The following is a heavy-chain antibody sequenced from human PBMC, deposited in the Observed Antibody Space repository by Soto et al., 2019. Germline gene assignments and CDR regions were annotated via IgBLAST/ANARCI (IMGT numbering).Heavy chain of an antibody. V-gene: IGHV4-30-4*01. J-gene: IGHJ4*02. CDR3: VSDSATEKVYS. D-gene: IGHD2-15*01. CDR1: GASIYNGGYF. CDR2: IHNSGSP. Sequence: QVQLQESGPGRVRPSQTLSLTCSVSGASIYNGGYFWSWIRQSPGKGLEWIGHIHNSGSPYNNPSPTTRVTVSATTSMNQFTLALYYVTAAETAKYSCVSDSATEKVYSWGQGILVPV.